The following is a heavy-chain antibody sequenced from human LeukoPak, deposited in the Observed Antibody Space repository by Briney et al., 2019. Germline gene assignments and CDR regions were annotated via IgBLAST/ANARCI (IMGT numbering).Heavy chain of an antibody. CDR2: INHSGST. Sequence: ASETLSLTCTVYGGSFSGYYWSWMRQPPGKGLEWIGEINHSGSTNYHPSLKSRVTISVDTSKNQFSLKLSSVTAADTAVYYCATYRWELLPDYWGQGTLVTVSS. CDR3: ATYRWELLPDY. V-gene: IGHV4-34*01. CDR1: GGSFSGYY. D-gene: IGHD1-26*01. J-gene: IGHJ4*02.